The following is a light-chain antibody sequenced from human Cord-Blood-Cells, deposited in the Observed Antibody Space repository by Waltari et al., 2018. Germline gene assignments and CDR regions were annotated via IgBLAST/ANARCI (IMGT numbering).Light chain of an antibody. CDR3: QQYYSTPYT. CDR2: AAS. Sequence: DIQMTQSPYSLSASVADRVTITCRASQDISNSLAWYQQKPGKAPKLLLYAASRLESGVPSRFSGSGSGTDYTLTISSLQAEDVATYYCQQYYSTPYTFGQGTKLEIK. CDR1: QDISNS. J-gene: IGKJ2*01. V-gene: IGKV1-NL1*01.